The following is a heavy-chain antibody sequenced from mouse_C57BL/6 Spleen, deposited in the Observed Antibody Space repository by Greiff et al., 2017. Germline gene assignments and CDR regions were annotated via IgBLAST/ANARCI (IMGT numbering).Heavy chain of an antibody. CDR1: GYTFTSYW. D-gene: IGHD1-1*01. J-gene: IGHJ1*03. V-gene: IGHV1-64*01. Sequence: VQLQQPGAELVKPGASVKLSCKASGYTFTSYWMHWVKQRPGQGLEWIGMIHPNSGSTNYNEKFKSKATLTVDKSSSTAYMQLSSLTSEDSAVYYCARGTTVGHWYFDVWGTGTTVTVSS. CDR2: IHPNSGST. CDR3: ARGTTVGHWYFDV.